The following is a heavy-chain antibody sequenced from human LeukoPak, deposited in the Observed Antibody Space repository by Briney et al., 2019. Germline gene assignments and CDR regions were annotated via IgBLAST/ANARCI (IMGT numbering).Heavy chain of an antibody. D-gene: IGHD3-10*01. CDR3: ARTPLRYGSGRHDAFDI. CDR1: GGSISSSSYY. Sequence: SSETLSLTCNVSGGSISSSSYYWGWIRQPPGKGLEWIGSMYYSGSSYYNPSLKSRVTISVDTSKNQFSLKLSSVTAADTAVYYCARTPLRYGSGRHDAFDIWGQGTMVTVSS. CDR2: MYYSGSS. V-gene: IGHV4-39*07. J-gene: IGHJ3*02.